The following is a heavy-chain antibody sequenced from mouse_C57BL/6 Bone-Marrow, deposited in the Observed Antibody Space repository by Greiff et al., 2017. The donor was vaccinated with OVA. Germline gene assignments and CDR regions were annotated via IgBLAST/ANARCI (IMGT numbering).Heavy chain of an antibody. D-gene: IGHD2-3*01. V-gene: IGHV2-2*01. J-gene: IGHJ1*03. CDR3: ARVYDGYCYFDV. Sequence: QVQLQQSGPGLVQPSQSLSITCTVSGFSLTSYGVHWVRQSPGKGLEWLGVIWSGGSTDYNAAFISRLSISKDNSKSQVFFKMNSLQADDTAIYYCARVYDGYCYFDVWGTGTTVTVSS. CDR2: IWSGGST. CDR1: GFSLTSYG.